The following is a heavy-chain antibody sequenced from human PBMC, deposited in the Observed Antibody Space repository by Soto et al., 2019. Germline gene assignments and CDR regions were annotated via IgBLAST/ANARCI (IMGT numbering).Heavy chain of an antibody. D-gene: IGHD2-2*01. CDR2: ISGSGGST. Sequence: GGSLRLSCAASGFTFSSYAMSWVRQAPGKGLEWVSAISGSGGSTYYADSVKGRFTISRDNSKNTLYLQMNSLRAEDTAVYYCAKWAGYCSSTSCLHSYYYGMDVWGQGTTVTVSS. V-gene: IGHV3-23*01. CDR3: AKWAGYCSSTSCLHSYYYGMDV. J-gene: IGHJ6*02. CDR1: GFTFSSYA.